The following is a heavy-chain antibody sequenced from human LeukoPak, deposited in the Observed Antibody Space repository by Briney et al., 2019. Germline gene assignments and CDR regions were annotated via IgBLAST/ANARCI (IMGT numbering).Heavy chain of an antibody. D-gene: IGHD6-6*01. CDR3: ARDVHPAGAFDI. J-gene: IGHJ3*02. CDR1: GGSFSGYY. Sequence: SETLSLTCAVYGGSFSGYYWSWIRQPPGKGLEWIGEINHSGSTNHNPSLKSRVTISVDTSKNQFSLKLSSVTAADTAVYYCARDVHPAGAFDIWGQGTMVTVSS. CDR2: INHSGST. V-gene: IGHV4-34*01.